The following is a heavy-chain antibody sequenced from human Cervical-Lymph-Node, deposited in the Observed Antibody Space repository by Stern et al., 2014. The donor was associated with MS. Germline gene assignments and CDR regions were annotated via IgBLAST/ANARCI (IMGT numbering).Heavy chain of an antibody. CDR1: GFTFSAFG. CDR2: ISPSGDNR. CDR3: TRQQGAVARRRSRYYYNALDV. D-gene: IGHD4-23*01. J-gene: IGHJ6*02. Sequence: EVQLVESGGGLVKPGGSLRLSCEVSGFTFSAFGLNWVRQAPGKGLEWVSNISPSGDNRDYADSVKGRFTIFRDSAKHSVFLQMNSLRDDDTDVYYCTRQQGAVARRRSRYYYNALDVWGQGTTVIVSS. V-gene: IGHV3-48*02.